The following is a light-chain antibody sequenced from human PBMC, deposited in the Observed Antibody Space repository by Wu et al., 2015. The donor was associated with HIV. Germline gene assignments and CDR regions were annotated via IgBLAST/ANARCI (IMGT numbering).Light chain of an antibody. CDR3: QQYYIYPRS. CDR1: QDISSY. V-gene: IGKV1-8*01. Sequence: AIRITQSPSSLSASTGDRVTITCRASQDISSYLAWYQQKPGRAPKLPGLCCILLANWGPGPRFSGSGTGTRFLLSPSTACSLKILSTYYCQQYYIYPRSFGQGPKLEI. J-gene: IGKJ2*03. CDR2: CI.